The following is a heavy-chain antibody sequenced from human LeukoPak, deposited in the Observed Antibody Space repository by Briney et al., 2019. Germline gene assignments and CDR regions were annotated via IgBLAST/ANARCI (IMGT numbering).Heavy chain of an antibody. Sequence: GGSLRLPCVVSGFTVSNNYMSWARQAPRKGLEWVSLIYSGGSTYYADSVKGRFTISRDNSKNTVYLQMNSLRAEDTAMYYCARRDDHNGRDYWGQGTLVTVSS. D-gene: IGHD5-24*01. CDR3: ARRDDHNGRDY. CDR1: GFTVSNNY. CDR2: IYSGGST. J-gene: IGHJ4*02. V-gene: IGHV3-53*01.